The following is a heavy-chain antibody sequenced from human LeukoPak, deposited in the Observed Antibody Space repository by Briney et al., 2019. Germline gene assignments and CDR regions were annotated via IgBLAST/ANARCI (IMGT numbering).Heavy chain of an antibody. D-gene: IGHD2-8*01. CDR3: AKDRHPYCSNGACSYYFDY. CDR2: IRYDGDDK. J-gene: IGHJ4*02. Sequence: GGSLRLSCAASGFTFSSYGMHWVRQAPGKGLGWVAFIRYDGDDKYYADSVKGRFTISRDNSKNTLHLQMNSLRAEDTAVYSCAKDRHPYCSNGACSYYFDYWGQGTLVTVSP. CDR1: GFTFSSYG. V-gene: IGHV3-30*02.